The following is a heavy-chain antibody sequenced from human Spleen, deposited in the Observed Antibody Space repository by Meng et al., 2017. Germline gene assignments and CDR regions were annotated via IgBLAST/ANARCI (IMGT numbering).Heavy chain of an antibody. V-gene: IGHV4-31*01. J-gene: IGHJ5*02. CDR2: IYYSGDT. CDR3: AGMIGDRSGWFDP. Sequence: SETLSLTCTVSGGSIFSGGYYWSWVRQHPGKGLEWIGHIYYSGDTYYNPSLKSLFTISVDMSKNQFSLKLRSVSVADTAVYYCAGMIGDRSGWFDPWGQGTLVTVSS. D-gene: IGHD1-14*01. CDR1: GGSIFSGGYY.